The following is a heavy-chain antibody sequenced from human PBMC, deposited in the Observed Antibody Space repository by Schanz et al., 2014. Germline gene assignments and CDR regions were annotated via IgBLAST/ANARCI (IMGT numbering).Heavy chain of an antibody. D-gene: IGHD6-13*01. J-gene: IGHJ4*02. CDR1: GITLSGYG. CDR2: ISFDGRNT. CDR3: AKEKEEVAADGSVFDY. Sequence: QVQLVESGGGVVQPVRSLRLSCAASGITLSGYGLHWVRQAPGKGLEWVGFISFDGRNTGYAHSVKGRFTISRDNSKNTVNLQMNSLRAEDNAVYYCAKEKEEVAADGSVFDYWGQGTLGNVAA. V-gene: IGHV3-30*18.